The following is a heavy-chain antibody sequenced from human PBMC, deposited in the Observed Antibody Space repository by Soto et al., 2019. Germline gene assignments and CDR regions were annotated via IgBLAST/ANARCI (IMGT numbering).Heavy chain of an antibody. CDR2: IYYSGST. J-gene: IGHJ4*02. D-gene: IGHD3-10*01. CDR3: ARVIGPYGSGSDYNVLDY. V-gene: IGHV4-31*03. Sequence: QVQLQESGPGLVKPSQTLSLTCTVSGGSISSGGYYWSWIRQHPGKGLEWIGYIYYSGSTYYNPSLKRRVTTSVDTSKNPFSLKLGSVTAADTAVYSCARVIGPYGSGSDYNVLDYWGQGTLVTVSS. CDR1: GGSISSGGYY.